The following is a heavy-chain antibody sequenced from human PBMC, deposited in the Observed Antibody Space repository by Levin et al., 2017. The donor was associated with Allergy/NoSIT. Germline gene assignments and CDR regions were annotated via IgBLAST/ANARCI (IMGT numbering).Heavy chain of an antibody. J-gene: IGHJ5*02. V-gene: IGHV3-7*03. CDR1: GFTFSDSW. CDR2: IKQDGSAE. D-gene: IGHD4-11*01. Sequence: LSLTCVASGFTFSDSWMTWVRPPLGKGLEWVANIKQDGSAEFYAESVKGRFTISRDNAKNSLFLQMSYLGTDDTAVYFCARDTTVGGEAWGQGTLVTVSS. CDR3: ARDTTVGGEA.